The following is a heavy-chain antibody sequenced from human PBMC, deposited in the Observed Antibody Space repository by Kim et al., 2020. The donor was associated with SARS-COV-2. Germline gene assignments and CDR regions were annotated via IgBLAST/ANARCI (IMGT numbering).Heavy chain of an antibody. V-gene: IGHV3-23*01. Sequence: DSVKARFTISRDKPKNTLYLQMNGLRAEDTAIYYCAKSDCGGDGCYLINYWGQGTLVIVSS. D-gene: IGHD2-21*01. CDR3: AKSDCGGDGCYLINY. J-gene: IGHJ4*02.